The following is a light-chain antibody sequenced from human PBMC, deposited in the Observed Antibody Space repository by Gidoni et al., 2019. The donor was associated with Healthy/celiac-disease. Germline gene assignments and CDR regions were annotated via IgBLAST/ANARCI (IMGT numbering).Light chain of an antibody. CDR1: QDISNY. V-gene: IGKV1-33*01. CDR2: DAS. J-gene: IGKJ3*01. CDR3: QQYDNLPPAIT. Sequence: DIQMTQSPSSLSASVGDRVTITCQASQDISNYLNWYQQKPGKAPKLLIYDASNLETGVPSRFSRSGSGTDFTFTISSLQPEDIATYYCQQYDNLPPAITFGPGTKVDIK.